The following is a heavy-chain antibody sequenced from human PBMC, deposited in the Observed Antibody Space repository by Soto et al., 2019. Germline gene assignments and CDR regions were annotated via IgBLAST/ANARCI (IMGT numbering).Heavy chain of an antibody. Sequence: GSLRLSCAASGFDVSSNHMSWVRQAPGKGLDWIGNIYYLGNTFYNPSLRSRVTISADTSKNQFSLNLSSVTAADTAVYYCARFVVPATRHADFDFWGQGTLVTVSS. V-gene: IGHV4-59*04. CDR2: IYYLGNT. CDR3: ARFVVPATRHADFDF. D-gene: IGHD2-15*01. J-gene: IGHJ4*02. CDR1: GFDVSSNH.